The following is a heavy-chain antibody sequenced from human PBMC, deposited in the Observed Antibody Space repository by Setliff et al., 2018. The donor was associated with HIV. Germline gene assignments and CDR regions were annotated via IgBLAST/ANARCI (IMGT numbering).Heavy chain of an antibody. V-gene: IGHV1-3*01. CDR1: GYTFISYA. CDR2: INAGNGNT. J-gene: IGHJ6*03. Sequence: ASVKVSCKASGYTFISYAMHWVRQAPGQRLEWMGWINAGNGNTKYSQKFQDRVTITRDTSASTAYMELSSLRSEDTAVYYCARSRGLLWFGDYYYYMDVWGKGTTVTVSS. CDR3: ARSRGLLWFGDYYYYMDV. D-gene: IGHD3-10*01.